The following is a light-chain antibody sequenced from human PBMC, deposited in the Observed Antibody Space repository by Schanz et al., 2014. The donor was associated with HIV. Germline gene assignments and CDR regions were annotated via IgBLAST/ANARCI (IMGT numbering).Light chain of an antibody. J-gene: IGLJ1*01. Sequence: SVLTQPASVSGSPGPSVTISCTGTSSDVGSYNLLSWYQQHPGKAPKLLIYDVSNRPSGVSNRFSGSKSGNTASLTISRLQAEDESDYYCSSFTSTRTLVFGTGTKLTVL. CDR3: SSFTSTRTLV. CDR2: DVS. CDR1: SSDVGSYNL. V-gene: IGLV2-14*02.